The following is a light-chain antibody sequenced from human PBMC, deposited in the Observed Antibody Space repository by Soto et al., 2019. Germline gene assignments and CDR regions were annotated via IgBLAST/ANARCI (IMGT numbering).Light chain of an antibody. J-gene: IGKJ2*01. Sequence: EIVLTQSPGTLSLSPGERATLSCRASQSVSSNYLAWYQQKPGQAPRLLIYGASRGAAGIPDRFSGSGSGTDFTLTISRLEPEDFAVYFCQQYGRSPKFTFGQGNKLEIK. V-gene: IGKV3-20*01. CDR1: QSVSSNY. CDR2: GAS. CDR3: QQYGRSPKFT.